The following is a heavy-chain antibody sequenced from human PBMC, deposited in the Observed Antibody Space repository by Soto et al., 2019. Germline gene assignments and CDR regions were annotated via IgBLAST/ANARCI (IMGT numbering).Heavy chain of an antibody. CDR1: GGSSSGYY. D-gene: IGHD6-13*01. CDR2: INHSGST. CDR3: ARLNQQQLVPRYYYYGMDV. J-gene: IGHJ6*02. Sequence: SETLSLTCAVYGGSSSGYYWSWIRQPPGKGPEWIGEINHSGSTNYNPSLKSRVTISVDTSKNQFSLKLSSVTAADTAVYYCARLNQQQLVPRYYYYGMDVWGQGTTVTVSS. V-gene: IGHV4-34*01.